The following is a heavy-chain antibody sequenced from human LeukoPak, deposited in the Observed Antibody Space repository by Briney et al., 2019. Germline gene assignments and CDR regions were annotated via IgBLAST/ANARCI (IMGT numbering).Heavy chain of an antibody. V-gene: IGHV4-61*02. J-gene: IGHJ5*02. CDR1: GGSISSGSYY. CDR2: IYTSGST. D-gene: IGHD5-12*01. Sequence: SETLSLTCTVSGGSISSGSYYWSWIRQPAGKGLEWIGRIYTSGSTNYNPSLKSRVTISVDTSKNQFSLKLSSVTAADTAVYYCARHGYSGWLSIPLLNWFDPWGQGTLVTVSS. CDR3: ARHGYSGWLSIPLLNWFDP.